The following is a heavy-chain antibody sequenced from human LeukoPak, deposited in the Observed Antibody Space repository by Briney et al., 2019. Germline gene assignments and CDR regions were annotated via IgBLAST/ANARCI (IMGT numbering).Heavy chain of an antibody. Sequence: PGGSLRLSCAASGFTFSSYAMHWVRQAPGKGLEWVAFIRYDGSNKYYADSVKGRFTISRDNSKNTLYLQMNSLRAEDTAVYYCAKAGDGSGSYFGYWGQGTLVTVSS. V-gene: IGHV3-30*02. CDR1: GFTFSSYA. CDR2: IRYDGSNK. D-gene: IGHD3-10*01. J-gene: IGHJ4*02. CDR3: AKAGDGSGSYFGY.